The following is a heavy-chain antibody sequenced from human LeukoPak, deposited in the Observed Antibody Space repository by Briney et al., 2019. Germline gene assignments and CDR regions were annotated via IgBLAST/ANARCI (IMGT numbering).Heavy chain of an antibody. V-gene: IGHV4-34*01. CDR1: GGSFSGYY. J-gene: IGHJ4*02. Sequence: SETLSLTCALYGGSFSGYYWSWIRQPPGRALEWVGEINHSGSTNYNPSRKSRVTISVDTSKNQASLKLSSVPAADTALYYCARGVVPAAHDYWGQGTLVTVSS. CDR2: INHSGST. CDR3: ARGVVPAAHDY. D-gene: IGHD2-2*01.